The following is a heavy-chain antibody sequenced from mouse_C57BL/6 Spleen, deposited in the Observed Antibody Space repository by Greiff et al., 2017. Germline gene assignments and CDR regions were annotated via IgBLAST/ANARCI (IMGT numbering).Heavy chain of an antibody. CDR3: AGSRDYVDRSD. Sequence: VQLQQSGAELVKPGASVKMSCTASGYTFTSYWITWVKQRPGQGLEWIGDIYPGSGSTNYNEKFKSKATLTVDTSSSTAYMQLSSLTSEDSAVYYYAGSRDYVDRSDWGQGTLVTVSA. V-gene: IGHV1-55*01. CDR1: GYTFTSYW. J-gene: IGHJ3*01. CDR2: IYPGSGST. D-gene: IGHD2-4*01.